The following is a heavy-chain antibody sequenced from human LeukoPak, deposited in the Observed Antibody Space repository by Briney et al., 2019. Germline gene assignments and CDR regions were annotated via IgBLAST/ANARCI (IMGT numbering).Heavy chain of an antibody. V-gene: IGHV3-30-3*01. Sequence: GRSLRLSCAASGFTFSSYAMHWVRQAPGKGLEWVAVVSYDGNNKYYADSVKGRFTISRDNSKNTLYLQMNSLRAEDTAVYYCARGDYGDYNWGQGTLVTVSS. CDR3: ARGDYGDYN. CDR1: GFTFSSYA. J-gene: IGHJ4*02. CDR2: VSYDGNNK. D-gene: IGHD4-17*01.